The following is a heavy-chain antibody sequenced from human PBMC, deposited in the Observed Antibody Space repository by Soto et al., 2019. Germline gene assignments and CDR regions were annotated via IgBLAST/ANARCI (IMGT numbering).Heavy chain of an antibody. CDR3: ARDSRREYYDSRPYWGADY. CDR1: GFTFSSYG. J-gene: IGHJ4*02. V-gene: IGHV3-33*01. CDR2: IWYDGSNK. D-gene: IGHD3-22*01. Sequence: QVQLVESGGGVVQPGRSLRLSSAASGFTFSSYGMHRVRQAPGKGLEWVAVIWYDGSNKYYADSVKGRFTISRDNAKNTLYLQMNSLSGEDTAVYYCARDSRREYYDSRPYWGADYWGQGTLVTVSS.